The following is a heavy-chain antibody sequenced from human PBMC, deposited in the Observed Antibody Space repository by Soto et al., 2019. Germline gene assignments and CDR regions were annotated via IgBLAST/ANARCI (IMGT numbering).Heavy chain of an antibody. CDR2: ISSNGGST. J-gene: IGHJ3*02. V-gene: IGHV3-64*01. CDR3: ASGRANDAVDS. Sequence: EVQLVESGGGLVQPGGSLRLSCAASGFTFSSYAMHWVRQATGQGLDYVSAISSNGGSTYYANSVKGRFTISRDNSQNTPDLQMGSLSAEDMAVYYCASGRANDAVDSWAQGTIVTLAS. D-gene: IGHD3-10*01. CDR1: GFTFSSYA.